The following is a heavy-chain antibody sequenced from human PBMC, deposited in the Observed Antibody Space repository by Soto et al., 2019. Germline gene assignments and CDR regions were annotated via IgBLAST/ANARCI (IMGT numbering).Heavy chain of an antibody. CDR3: ARADYGDTKIYSFDH. CDR2: ISPYNGKT. CDR1: GYTFTEYG. J-gene: IGHJ4*02. D-gene: IGHD4-17*01. Sequence: QVQLVQSGAEVTQPGASVKVSCKTSGYTFTEYGISWFRQAPGQGLEWMGWISPYNGKTNYIPEFQDRVTITTDTSSTTVYMDLRTLKSDDTAIYFCARADYGDTKIYSFDHWGQGTLVTVSS. V-gene: IGHV1-18*01.